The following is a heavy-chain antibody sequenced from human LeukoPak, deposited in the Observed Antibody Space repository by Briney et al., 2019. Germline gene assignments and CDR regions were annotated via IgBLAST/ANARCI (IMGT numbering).Heavy chain of an antibody. CDR2: IDYSGSP. V-gene: IGHV4-39*01. D-gene: IGHD3-10*01. CDR1: GGSVSNSNYC. CDR3: ARQGLDGFPTQGGAFDI. J-gene: IGHJ3*02. Sequence: SETLSLTCTVSGGSVSNSNYCWGWIRQPPGKQLEWIGSIDYSGSPLYNPSLKSRVTISVDTSKNQFSLKLSSVTAADTAVYYCARQGLDGFPTQGGAFDIWGQGTMVTVSS.